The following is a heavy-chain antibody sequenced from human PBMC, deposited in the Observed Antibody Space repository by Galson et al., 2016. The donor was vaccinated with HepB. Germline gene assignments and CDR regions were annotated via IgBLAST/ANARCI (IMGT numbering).Heavy chain of an antibody. J-gene: IGHJ1*01. CDR1: GFTFSSYW. CDR2: IKQDGSEK. D-gene: IGHD1-1*01. Sequence: SLRLSCAASGFTFSSYWMSWDRRAPGKGLEWVANIKQDGSEKYYVDSVKGRFTISRDNAKNSLYLQMNSLRAEDTAVYYCARDLDKNDDQGYFQHWGQGTLVTVSS. CDR3: ARDLDKNDDQGYFQH. V-gene: IGHV3-7*01.